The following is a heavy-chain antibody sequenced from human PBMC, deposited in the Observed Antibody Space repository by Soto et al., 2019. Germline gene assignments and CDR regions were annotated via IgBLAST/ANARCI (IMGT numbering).Heavy chain of an antibody. J-gene: IGHJ3*02. D-gene: IGHD3-22*01. Sequence: PSETLSLTCTVSGRSISSYYWSWIRQPPGRGLEWIGYIYYSGSTNYNPSLKSRVTISVDTSENQFSLKLSSVTAADTAVYYCARHLRARDYYDSSGYPDAFDIWGQGTMVTVS. CDR2: IYYSGST. CDR3: ARHLRARDYYDSSGYPDAFDI. CDR1: GRSISSYY. V-gene: IGHV4-59*08.